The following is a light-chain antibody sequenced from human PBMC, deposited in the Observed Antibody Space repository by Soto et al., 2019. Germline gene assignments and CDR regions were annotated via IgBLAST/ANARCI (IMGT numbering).Light chain of an antibody. CDR3: QQYNNWPLT. CDR2: DAS. Sequence: EILMTQSPSALSASTGERATLSCRASQSISSYLAWYQQKPGQAPRLLIYDASTWDTGVPARFSGSGSGADFTLTISCLQSEDFATYYCQQYNNWPLTFGQGTKVDIK. CDR1: QSISSY. J-gene: IGKJ1*01. V-gene: IGKV3-15*01.